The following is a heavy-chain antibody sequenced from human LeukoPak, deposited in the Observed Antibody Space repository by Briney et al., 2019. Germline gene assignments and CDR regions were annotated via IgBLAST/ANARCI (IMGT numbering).Heavy chain of an antibody. D-gene: IGHD2-15*01. CDR2: IYGGGSL. V-gene: IGHV3-53*01. J-gene: IGHJ6*03. CDR1: GFTFSSNY. Sequence: GGSLRLSCAASGFTFSSNYMSWVRQAPGKGLEWVSVIYGGGSLYYADSVQGRFTLSRDNSKNTVYLQMNSLRAEDTALDFCARVNSYCSGGSCYLSYYYYMDVWGKGTTVTVSS. CDR3: ARVNSYCSGGSCYLSYYYYMDV.